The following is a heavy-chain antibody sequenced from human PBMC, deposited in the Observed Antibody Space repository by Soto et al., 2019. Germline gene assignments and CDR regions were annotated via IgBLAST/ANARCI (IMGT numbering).Heavy chain of an antibody. CDR3: AHPRGYGVFDAVDI. Sequence: EVQLLETGGGLVQPGGSLSLSCAASGFIFSTYAMNWVRQAPGKGLEWVSAISSSGDSTYYAESVRGRFTISRDNSINTLYLKMRSLGPEDTAVYYCAHPRGYGVFDAVDIWGQGTMVTVSS. V-gene: IGHV3-23*01. J-gene: IGHJ3*02. CDR2: ISSSGDST. D-gene: IGHD4-17*01. CDR1: GFIFSTYA.